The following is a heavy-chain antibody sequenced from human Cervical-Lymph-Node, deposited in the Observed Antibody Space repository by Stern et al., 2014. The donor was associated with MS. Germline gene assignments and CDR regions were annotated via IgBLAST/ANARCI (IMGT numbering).Heavy chain of an antibody. J-gene: IGHJ6*02. V-gene: IGHV3-21*01. Sequence: EVQLVESGGGLVKPGGSLRLSCAAYGFTFSSYSMNWVRQAPGKGLEWVSSISSSSSYIYYADSVKGRFTISRDNAKNSLYLQMNSLRAEDTAVYYCARKDRDGMDVWGQGTTVTVSS. CDR3: ARKDRDGMDV. CDR1: GFTFSSYS. D-gene: IGHD2-15*01. CDR2: ISSSSSYI.